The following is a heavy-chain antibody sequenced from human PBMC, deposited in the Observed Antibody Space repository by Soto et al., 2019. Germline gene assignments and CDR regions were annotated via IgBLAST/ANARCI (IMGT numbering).Heavy chain of an antibody. D-gene: IGHD2-15*01. CDR2: INHSRST. CDR1: GGSFSGYY. V-gene: IGHV4-34*01. Sequence: TSETLSLTCAVYGGSFSGYYWSWIRQPPGKGLEWIGEINHSRSTNYNPSLKSRVTISVDTSKNQFSLKLSSVTAADTAVYYCWRGFKNCSGGRCWNAFDIWGHGTMVTVSS. CDR3: WRGFKNCSGGRCWNAFDI. J-gene: IGHJ3*02.